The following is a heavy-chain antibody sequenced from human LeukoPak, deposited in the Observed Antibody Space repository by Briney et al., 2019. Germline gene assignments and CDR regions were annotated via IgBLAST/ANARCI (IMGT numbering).Heavy chain of an antibody. CDR2: IYYSGST. CDR3: ARDYEAFDI. Sequence: PSETLSLTCTVSGGSISSSSYYWGWIRQPPGKGLEWIGSIYYSGSTYYNPSLKSRVTISVDTSKNQFSLKLSSVTAADTAVYYCARDYEAFDIWGQGTLVTVSS. J-gene: IGHJ3*02. V-gene: IGHV4-39*07. CDR1: GGSISSSSYY.